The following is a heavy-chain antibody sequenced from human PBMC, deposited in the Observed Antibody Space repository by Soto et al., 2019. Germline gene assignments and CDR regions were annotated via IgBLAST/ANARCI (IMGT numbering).Heavy chain of an antibody. D-gene: IGHD1-1*01. V-gene: IGHV5-51*01. CDR1: GYSFSTYY. Sequence: EVQLVQSAAEVKKPGESLQISCKASGYSFSTYYIGWGRQMPGKGLEWMGIIYPGDSDTTYNPSFEGQVTISADKSISTVYLQWTSLKASDTAIYFCARKNDLLDAGDSIDYFDHWGQGTLVTVSS. J-gene: IGHJ4*02. CDR2: IYPGDSDT. CDR3: ARKNDLLDAGDSIDYFDH.